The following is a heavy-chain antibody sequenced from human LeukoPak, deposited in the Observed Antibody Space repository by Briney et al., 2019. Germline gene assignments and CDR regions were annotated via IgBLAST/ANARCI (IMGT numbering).Heavy chain of an antibody. CDR2: IYSGVST. D-gene: IGHD6-19*01. CDR1: APIVISSY. CDR3: ARASKGALGSGWYYFDY. J-gene: IGHJ4*02. V-gene: IGHV3-53*01. Sequence: GRSLTLSRAPSAPIVISSYMSCVSQAPGNGLEWGSVIYSGVSTYYPDSIKGRFTHSRDNSNNTLFIQIKSLRAEDRAVYYCARASKGALGSGWYYFDYWGEGTPVTVSS.